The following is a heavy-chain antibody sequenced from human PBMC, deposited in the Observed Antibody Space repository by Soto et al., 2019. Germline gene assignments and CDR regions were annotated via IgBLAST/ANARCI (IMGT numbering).Heavy chain of an antibody. CDR2: IHHSGAT. Sequence: QVQLQESGPGLVQPSGTLSLTCAVSGESITGDNWWSWVRQPPGKGLEWIGEIHHSGATNYNPSLQSRVTISVDKSKNQLFLKLNSVTAADTAMFYCATQGFYRMGVWGRGTTVTVSS. CDR1: GESITGDNW. J-gene: IGHJ6*02. CDR3: ATQGFYRMGV. V-gene: IGHV4-4*02.